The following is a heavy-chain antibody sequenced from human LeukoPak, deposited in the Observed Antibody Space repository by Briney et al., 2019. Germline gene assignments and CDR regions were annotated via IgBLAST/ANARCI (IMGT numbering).Heavy chain of an antibody. J-gene: IGHJ4*02. CDR2: IWYDGSNK. Sequence: GGSLRLSCAASGFTFSSYGMHWVGQAPGKGLEWGAVIWYDGSNKYYADSVKGRFTISRDNSKNTLYLQMNSLRAEDTAVYYCAREFSKATVADYWGQGTLVTVSS. V-gene: IGHV3-33*01. CDR1: GFTFSSYG. D-gene: IGHD6-19*01. CDR3: AREFSKATVADY.